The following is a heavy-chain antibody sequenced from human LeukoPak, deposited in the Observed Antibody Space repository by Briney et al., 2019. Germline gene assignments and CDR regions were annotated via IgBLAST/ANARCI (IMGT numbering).Heavy chain of an antibody. J-gene: IGHJ1*01. V-gene: IGHV3-74*01. Sequence: GGCLRLSCAASGFTLSTYWMHWVRQAPGKGLVWVSRIKSDGSTNYADSVKGRFTISTDNANNTLSLQMNSLRPEDTGVYYCARAPSEIGGYYPEYFRHWGQGTLVTVSS. CDR3: ARAPSEIGGYYPEYFRH. CDR1: GFTLSTYW. CDR2: IKSDGST. D-gene: IGHD3-22*01.